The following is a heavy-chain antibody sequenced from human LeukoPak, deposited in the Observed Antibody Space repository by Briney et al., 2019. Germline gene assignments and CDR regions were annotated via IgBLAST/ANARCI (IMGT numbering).Heavy chain of an antibody. CDR3: ARGWGWFGP. CDR2: IKQDGSEK. J-gene: IGHJ5*02. Sequence: GGSLTLSCAASGFTFSTYWMSWVRQTSGKGLEWVANIKQDGSEKYYVDSVKGRFTISRDNAKNSLYLQMNSLTAEDTAVYYCARGWGWFGPWGQGTLVTVSS. CDR1: GFTFSTYW. V-gene: IGHV3-7*01. D-gene: IGHD3-16*01.